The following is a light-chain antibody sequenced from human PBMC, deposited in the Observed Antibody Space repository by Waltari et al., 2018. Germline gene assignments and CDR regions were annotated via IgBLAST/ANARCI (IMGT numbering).Light chain of an antibody. CDR2: GKN. Sequence: SSELTQDPAVSVALGQTVRITCQGDSLRSYYASWYQQKPGQAPVLVIYGKNNRPSGIPDRFSGSSSGNTASLTSTGAQAEDEADYYCNSRDSSGNPLIGGGTKLTVL. CDR1: SLRSYY. J-gene: IGLJ2*01. CDR3: NSRDSSGNPL. V-gene: IGLV3-19*01.